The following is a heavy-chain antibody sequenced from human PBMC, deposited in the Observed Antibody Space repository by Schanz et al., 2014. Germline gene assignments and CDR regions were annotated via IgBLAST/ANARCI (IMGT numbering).Heavy chain of an antibody. CDR1: GFTFSTHA. CDR3: AKDAPYPFDL. CDR2: ISGDHRNT. Sequence: EMQLLESGGGLIQPGGSLRLSCAASGFTFSTHAMSWVRQAPGKGLEWVSSISGDHRNTFYADSVKGRFTISRDNSKNTLYLQMNSLRAKDTAIYYCAKDAPYPFDLWGRGTLITVSS. V-gene: IGHV3-23*01. J-gene: IGHJ2*01.